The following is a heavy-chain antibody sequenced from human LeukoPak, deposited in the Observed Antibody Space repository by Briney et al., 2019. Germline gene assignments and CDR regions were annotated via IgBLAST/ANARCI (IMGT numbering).Heavy chain of an antibody. D-gene: IGHD6-19*01. CDR1: GFTFSSYA. J-gene: IGHJ4*02. V-gene: IGHV3-23*01. Sequence: PGGSLRLSCAASGFTFSSYAMSWVRQAPGKGLEWVSAISGCGGSTYYADSVKGRFTISRDNSKNTLYLQMNSLRAEDTAVYYCAKTVGPDPYSSGWTDYWGQGTLVTVSS. CDR2: ISGCGGST. CDR3: AKTVGPDPYSSGWTDY.